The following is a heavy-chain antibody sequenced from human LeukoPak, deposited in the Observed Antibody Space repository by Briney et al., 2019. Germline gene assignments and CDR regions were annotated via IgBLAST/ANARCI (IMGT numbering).Heavy chain of an antibody. J-gene: IGHJ6*03. CDR3: ARTRGYSYGDYYYYYYMDV. CDR1: GGSFSGYY. V-gene: IGHV4-34*01. Sequence: TSETLSLTCAVYGGSFSGYYWSWIRQPPGKGLEWIGEINHSGSTNYNPSLKSRVTISVDTSKNQFSLKLSSVTAADTAVYYCARTRGYSYGDYYYYYYMDVWGKGTTVTVSS. CDR2: INHSGST. D-gene: IGHD5-18*01.